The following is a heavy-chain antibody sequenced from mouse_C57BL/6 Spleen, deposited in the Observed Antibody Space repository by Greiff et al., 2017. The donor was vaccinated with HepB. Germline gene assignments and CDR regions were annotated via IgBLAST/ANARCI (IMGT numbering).Heavy chain of an antibody. CDR1: GYTFTDYY. Sequence: EVQLQQSGPVLVKPGASVKMSCKASGYTFTDYYMNWVKQSHGKSLEWIGVINPYNGGTSYNQKFKGKATLTVDKSSSPAYMELNSLTSEDSAVYYCARYKDYDEYFDYWGQGTTLTVSS. V-gene: IGHV1-19*01. J-gene: IGHJ2*01. CDR3: ARYKDYDEYFDY. D-gene: IGHD2-4*01. CDR2: INPYNGGT.